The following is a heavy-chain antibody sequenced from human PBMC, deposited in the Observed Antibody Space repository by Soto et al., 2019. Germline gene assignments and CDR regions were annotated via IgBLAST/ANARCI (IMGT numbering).Heavy chain of an antibody. D-gene: IGHD2-15*01. CDR3: AHIEVSGSAFDI. J-gene: IGHJ3*02. V-gene: IGHV2-70*04. Sequence: SGPTLVNPTETLTLTCTFSGFSFTTSEMRVGWIRQPPGKALEWLARIDWDDDKFYSTSLKTRLTISKDTSKNQVVLTMTNMDPVDTATYYCAHIEVSGSAFDIWGQGTMVTVSS. CDR2: IDWDDDK. CDR1: GFSFTTSEMR.